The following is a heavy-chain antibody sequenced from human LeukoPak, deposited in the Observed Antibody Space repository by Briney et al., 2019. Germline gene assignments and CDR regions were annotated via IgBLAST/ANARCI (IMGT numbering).Heavy chain of an antibody. J-gene: IGHJ4*02. D-gene: IGHD5-12*01. CDR1: GFTFSSYS. CDR2: ISSSSSYI. CDR3: ARMRYSGYDYDY. V-gene: IGHV3-21*01. Sequence: GGSLRLSCAASGFTFSSYSMNWVCQAPGKGLEWVSSISSSSSYIYYADSVKGRFTISRDNAKNSLYLQMNSLRAEDTAVYYCARMRYSGYDYDYWGQGTLVTVSS.